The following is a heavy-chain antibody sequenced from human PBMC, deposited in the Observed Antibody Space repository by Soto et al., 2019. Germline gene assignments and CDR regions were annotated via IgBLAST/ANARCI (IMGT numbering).Heavy chain of an antibody. CDR3: ATARPLAEYYSHSSGYYQGRHVVFDI. CDR1: GYTFTSYG. D-gene: IGHD3-22*01. V-gene: IGHV1-18*01. CDR2: ISAYNGNT. Sequence: QVQLVQSGAEVKKPGASVKVSCKASGYTFTSYGISWVRQAPGQGLEWMGWISAYNGNTNSAPKLQGRVTMTTDTSTTTAYMGLRSLRADDTAVYSCATARPLAEYYSHSSGYYQGRHVVFDICGQGQMVNVAA. J-gene: IGHJ3*02.